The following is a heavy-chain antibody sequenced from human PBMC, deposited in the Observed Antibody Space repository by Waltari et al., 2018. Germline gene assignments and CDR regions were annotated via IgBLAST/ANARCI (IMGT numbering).Heavy chain of an antibody. J-gene: IGHJ6*02. V-gene: IGHV4-59*01. D-gene: IGHD5-12*01. CDR3: ARSTPTNHRLLYYYGMDV. CDR1: GGSISSYY. CDR2: IYYSGST. Sequence: QVQLQESGPGLVKPSETLSLTCTVSGGSISSYYWSWIRQPPGKGLEWIGYIYYSGSTNYNPSLKSRVTISVDTSKNQFSLKLSSLTAADTAVYYCARSTPTNHRLLYYYGMDVWGQGTTVTVSS.